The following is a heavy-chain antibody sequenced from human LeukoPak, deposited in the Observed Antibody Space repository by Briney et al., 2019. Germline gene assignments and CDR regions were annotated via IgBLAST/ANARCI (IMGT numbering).Heavy chain of an antibody. CDR3: ARDLGNWGAFDY. D-gene: IGHD7-27*01. Sequence: PSETLSLTCTVSGGSIGSSTYYWGWIRQPPGKGLEWIGYIYYSGSTNYNPSLKSRVTISVDTSKNQFSLKLSSVTAADTAVYYCARDLGNWGAFDYWGQGTLVTVSS. CDR2: IYYSGST. J-gene: IGHJ4*02. CDR1: GGSIGSSTYY. V-gene: IGHV4-61*01.